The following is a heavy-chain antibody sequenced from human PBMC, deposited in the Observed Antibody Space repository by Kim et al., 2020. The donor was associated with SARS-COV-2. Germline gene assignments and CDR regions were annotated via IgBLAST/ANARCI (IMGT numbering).Heavy chain of an antibody. J-gene: IGHJ4*02. V-gene: IGHV3-11*01. D-gene: IGHD6-6*01. Sequence: YYADSVKGRCTSSRDNAKNSLYLQMNSLRAEDTDVYYCARDLGAARPAYYFDYWGQGTLVTVSS. CDR3: ARDLGAARPAYYFDY.